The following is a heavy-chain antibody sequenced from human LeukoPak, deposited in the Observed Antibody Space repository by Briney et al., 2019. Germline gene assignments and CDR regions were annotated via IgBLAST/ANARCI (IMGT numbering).Heavy chain of an antibody. J-gene: IGHJ4*02. CDR1: GLTFSSYW. CDR2: INQDGNRE. CDR3: ASTFPYCSDGSCAL. V-gene: IGHV3-7*01. Sequence: GGSLRLSCAASGLTFSSYWMSWVRQAPGKGLEWVANINQDGNRENYVESVKGRFSISRDNAKNSLFLQMHGLRAEDTAVYYCASTFPYCSDGSCALGGQGTLVTVSS. D-gene: IGHD2-15*01.